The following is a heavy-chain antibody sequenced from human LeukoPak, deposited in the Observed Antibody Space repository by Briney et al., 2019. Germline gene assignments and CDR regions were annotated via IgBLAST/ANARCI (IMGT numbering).Heavy chain of an antibody. Sequence: ASVKVSCKASGGTFSSYAISWVRQAPGQGLEWMGGIIPIFGTANYAQKFQGRVTITADESTCTAYMELSSLRSEDTAVYYCASRPNYYYGMDVWGQGTTVTVSS. V-gene: IGHV1-69*01. CDR2: IIPIFGTA. J-gene: IGHJ6*02. CDR3: ASRPNYYYGMDV. CDR1: GGTFSSYA.